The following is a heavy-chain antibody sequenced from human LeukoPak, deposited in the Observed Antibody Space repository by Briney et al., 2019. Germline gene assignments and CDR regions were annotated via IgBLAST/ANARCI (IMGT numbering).Heavy chain of an antibody. CDR2: INHSGST. D-gene: IGHD2-21*02. CDR3: ARGRRKERGHGHTAMVRGPKAYCGGDCYEFDY. CDR1: GGSFSGYY. V-gene: IGHV4-34*01. Sequence: PSETLSLTCAVYGGSFSGYYWSWIRQPPGKGLEWIGEINHSGSTNYNPSLKSRVTISVDTSKNQFSLKLSSVTAADTAVYYCARGRRKERGHGHTAMVRGPKAYCGGDCYEFDYWGQGTLVTVSS. J-gene: IGHJ4*02.